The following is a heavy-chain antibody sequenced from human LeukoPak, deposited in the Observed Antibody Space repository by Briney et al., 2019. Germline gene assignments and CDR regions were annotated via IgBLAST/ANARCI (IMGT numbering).Heavy chain of an antibody. V-gene: IGHV4-34*01. D-gene: IGHD3-10*01. CDR2: INYSGGT. Sequence: PSETLSLTCAVYDGSFSDYYWTWIRQPPGRGLDWIGEINYSGGTNFNPSLKSRVTILLDTSKNQISLKMSSVTAADTAVYYCARRGFSHYYGSASHDYWGQGTLVTVSS. J-gene: IGHJ4*02. CDR1: DGSFSDYY. CDR3: ARRGFSHYYGSASHDY.